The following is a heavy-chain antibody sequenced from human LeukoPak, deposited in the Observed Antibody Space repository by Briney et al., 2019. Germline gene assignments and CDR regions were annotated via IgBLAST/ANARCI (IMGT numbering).Heavy chain of an antibody. Sequence: PSETLSLTCAVYGGSFSGYYWSRIRQPPGKGLEWIGEINHSGSTNYNPSLKSRVTVSVDTSKNQFSLKLSSVTAADTAVYYCARSHIVVVVAAATPGSGYGMDVWGQGTTVTVSS. CDR3: ARSHIVVVVAAATPGSGYGMDV. CDR1: GGSFSGYY. J-gene: IGHJ6*02. CDR2: INHSGST. D-gene: IGHD2-15*01. V-gene: IGHV4-34*01.